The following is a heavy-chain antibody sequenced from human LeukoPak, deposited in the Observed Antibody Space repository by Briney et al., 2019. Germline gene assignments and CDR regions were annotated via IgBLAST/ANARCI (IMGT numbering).Heavy chain of an antibody. CDR2: ISIYNGNT. CDR3: ARDKFPSWGVPYYFDY. CDR1: NYTFTSYG. J-gene: IGHJ4*02. D-gene: IGHD3-16*01. Sequence: ASVKVSCKAPNYTFTSYGINWVRQAPGQGLEWMGWISIYNGNTNYAQKFQGRVTMTTDTSTNTAYMELRSLRSDDTAVYYCARDKFPSWGVPYYFDYWGQGTLVTVSS. V-gene: IGHV1-18*01.